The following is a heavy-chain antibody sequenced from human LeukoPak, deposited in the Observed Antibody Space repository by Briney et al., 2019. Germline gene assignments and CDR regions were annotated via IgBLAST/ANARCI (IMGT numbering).Heavy chain of an antibody. D-gene: IGHD1-20*01. J-gene: IGHJ4*02. V-gene: IGHV3-23*01. CDR1: GFTFTSYA. CDR2: LTGDGNT. CDR3: AKAKWKLIGYFDY. Sequence: HPGGSLRLSCAASGFTFTSYAMSWVRQAPGKGLEWASVLTGDGNTHYADSVKGRFTNSRDDSKNTLFLQMNSLRAEDTAVYFCAKAKWKLIGYFDYWGQGTLVTVSS.